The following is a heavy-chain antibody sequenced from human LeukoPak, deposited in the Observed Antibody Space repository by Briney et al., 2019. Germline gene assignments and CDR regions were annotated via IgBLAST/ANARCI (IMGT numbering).Heavy chain of an antibody. CDR2: ISYDGSNK. J-gene: IGHJ6*02. CDR1: GFTFSSYG. CDR3: AKSPTYYYYGMDV. V-gene: IGHV3-30*18. Sequence: PGGSLRLSCAASGFTFSSYGMHWVRQAPGKGLEWVAVISYDGSNKYYADSVKGRFTISRDNSKNTLYLQMNSLRAEDTAVYYCAKSPTYYYYGMDVWGQGTTVTVSS.